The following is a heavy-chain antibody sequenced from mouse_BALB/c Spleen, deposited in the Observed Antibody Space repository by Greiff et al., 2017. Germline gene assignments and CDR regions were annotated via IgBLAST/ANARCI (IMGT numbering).Heavy chain of an antibody. V-gene: IGHV2-9-2*01. CDR1: GFSLTSYD. J-gene: IGHJ4*01. Sequence: QVQLKESGPGLVAPSQSLSITCTVSGFSLTSYDISWIRQPPGKGLEWLGVIWTGGGTNYNSAFMSRLSISKDNSKSQVFLKMNSLQTDDTAIYYCVRIPYYGNYDYYAMDYWGQGTSVTVSS. D-gene: IGHD2-10*01. CDR3: VRIPYYGNYDYYAMDY. CDR2: IWTGGGT.